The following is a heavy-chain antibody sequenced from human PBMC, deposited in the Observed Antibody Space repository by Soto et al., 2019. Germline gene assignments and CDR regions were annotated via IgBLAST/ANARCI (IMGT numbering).Heavy chain of an antibody. Sequence: SETLSLTCNVSGGSITGSYYWNWIRQHPGKGLEWIGSIHYRGTTDYNPSLKSRIAISLDRSKNQFALKLSSVTAADTAVYYCARVRDSFGLDVWGQGTTVTVSS. CDR1: GGSITGSYY. D-gene: IGHD2-15*01. V-gene: IGHV4-31*03. J-gene: IGHJ6*02. CDR3: ARVRDSFGLDV. CDR2: IHYRGTT.